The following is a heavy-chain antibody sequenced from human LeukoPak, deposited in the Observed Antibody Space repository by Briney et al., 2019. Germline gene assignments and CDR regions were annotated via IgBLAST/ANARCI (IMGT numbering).Heavy chain of an antibody. CDR1: GYTFTSYD. V-gene: IGHV1-8*01. CDR2: MNPNSGNT. D-gene: IGHD3-10*01. CDR3: ARVHGSGSYDIDY. Sequence: ASVKVSSTASGYTFTSYDTNWVRQATGQGLEWMGWMNPNSGNTGYAQKSKGRVTMTRNTSISTAYMEPSSLRSEDTAVYYCARVHGSGSYDIDYWGEGTLVTVSS. J-gene: IGHJ4*02.